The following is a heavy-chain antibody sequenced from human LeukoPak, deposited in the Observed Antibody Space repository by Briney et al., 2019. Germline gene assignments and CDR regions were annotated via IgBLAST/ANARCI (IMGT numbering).Heavy chain of an antibody. V-gene: IGHV3-7*03. Sequence: GGSLRLSCVGSGFIFSRYWMSWVRQAPGKGLEWVANINQDGSEKYYVDSVKGRFTISRDNAKNSLYLQMNSLRAEDTAVYYCARTQVVAAITYYFDYWGQGTLVTVSS. CDR3: ARTQVVAAITYYFDY. D-gene: IGHD2-15*01. CDR2: INQDGSEK. CDR1: GFIFSRYW. J-gene: IGHJ4*02.